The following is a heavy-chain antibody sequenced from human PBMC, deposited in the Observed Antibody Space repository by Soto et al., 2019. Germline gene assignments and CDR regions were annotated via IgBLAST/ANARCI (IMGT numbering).Heavy chain of an antibody. CDR2: IYYSGST. CDR3: ARDDSGYPSYGMDV. D-gene: IGHD1-1*01. CDR1: GGSISSGGYY. Sequence: PSETLSLTCTVSGGSISSGGYYWSWIRQHPGKGLEWIGYIYYSGSTYYNPSLKSRVTISVDTSKNQFSLKLSSVTAADTAVYYCARDDSGYPSYGMDVWGQGTTVTVSS. V-gene: IGHV4-31*03. J-gene: IGHJ6*02.